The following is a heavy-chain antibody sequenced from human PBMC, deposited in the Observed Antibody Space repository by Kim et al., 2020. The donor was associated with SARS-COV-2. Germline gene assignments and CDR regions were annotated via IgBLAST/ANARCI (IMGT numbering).Heavy chain of an antibody. CDR3: ARPDYGDYGVPGDY. J-gene: IGHJ4*02. V-gene: IGHV4-39*01. CDR1: GGSISSSSYY. D-gene: IGHD4-17*01. CDR2: IYYSGST. Sequence: SQTLSLTCTVSGGSISSSSYYWGWIRQPPGKGLEWIGSIYYSGSTYYNPSLKSRVTISVDTSKNQFSLKLSSVTAADTAVYYCARPDYGDYGVPGDYWGQGTLVTVSS.